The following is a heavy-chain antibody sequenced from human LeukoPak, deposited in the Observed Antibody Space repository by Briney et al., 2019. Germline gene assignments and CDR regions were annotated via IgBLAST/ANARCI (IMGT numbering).Heavy chain of an antibody. CDR1: GGSFSGYY. J-gene: IGHJ3*02. CDR3: AREPDYQDAFDI. D-gene: IGHD4-11*01. Sequence: SETLSLTCAVYGGSFSGYYWSWIRQPPGKGLEWIGEINHSGSTNYNPSLKGRVTISVDTSKNQFSLKLSSVTAADTAVYYCAREPDYQDAFDIWGQGTMVTVSS. CDR2: INHSGST. V-gene: IGHV4-34*01.